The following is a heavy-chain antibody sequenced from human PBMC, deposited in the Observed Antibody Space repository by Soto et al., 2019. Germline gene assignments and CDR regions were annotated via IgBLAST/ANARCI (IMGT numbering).Heavy chain of an antibody. J-gene: IGHJ3*02. CDR3: ARDPLTYYYDSSGYYSNDAFDI. V-gene: IGHV3-33*01. CDR1: GFTFSSYG. Sequence: GGSLRLSCAASGFTFSSYGMHWVRQAPGKGLEWVAVIWYDGSNKYYADSVKGRFTISRDNSKNTLYLQMNSLRAEDTAVYYCARDPLTYYYDSSGYYSNDAFDIWGQGTMVTVSS. CDR2: IWYDGSNK. D-gene: IGHD3-22*01.